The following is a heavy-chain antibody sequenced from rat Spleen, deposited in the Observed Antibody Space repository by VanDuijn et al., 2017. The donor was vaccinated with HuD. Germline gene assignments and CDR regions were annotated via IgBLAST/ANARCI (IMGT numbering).Heavy chain of an antibody. J-gene: IGHJ3*01. D-gene: IGHD1-12*02. Sequence: EVQLVESGGGLVQPGRSLKLSCAASGFTFSDYYMAWVRQAPKKGLEWVASISYEGSSTYYGDSVKGRFTISRDNAKSTLYLQMDSLRSEDTATYYCASPTMMVPRLGGWFAYWGQGTLVTVSS. CDR2: ISYEGSST. CDR1: GFTFSDYY. V-gene: IGHV5-22*01. CDR3: ASPTMMVPRLGGWFAY.